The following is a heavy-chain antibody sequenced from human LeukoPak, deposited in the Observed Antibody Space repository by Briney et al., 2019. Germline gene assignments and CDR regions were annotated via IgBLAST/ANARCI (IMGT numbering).Heavy chain of an antibody. V-gene: IGHV1-69*06. CDR2: IIPIFGTA. CDR3: ARVHSSGYYFDY. J-gene: IGHJ4*02. Sequence: ASVKVSCKASGYTFTADYIHWVRQAPGQGLEWMGGIIPIFGTANYAQKFQGRVTITADKSTSTAYMELSSLRSEDTAVYYCARVHSSGYYFDYWGQGTLVTVSS. CDR1: GYTFTADY. D-gene: IGHD3-22*01.